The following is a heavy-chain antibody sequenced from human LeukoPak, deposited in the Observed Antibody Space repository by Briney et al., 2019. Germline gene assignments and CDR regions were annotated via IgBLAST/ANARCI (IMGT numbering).Heavy chain of an antibody. Sequence: GRSLRLSCAASGFTFSSYAMHWVRQAPGKGLEWVAVISYDGSNKYYADSVKGRFTISRDNSKNTLYLQMNSLRAEDTAVYYCAKVSSGWYVDYWGQGTLVTVSS. CDR1: GFTFSSYA. D-gene: IGHD6-19*01. CDR2: ISYDGSNK. V-gene: IGHV3-30-3*01. J-gene: IGHJ4*02. CDR3: AKVSSGWYVDY.